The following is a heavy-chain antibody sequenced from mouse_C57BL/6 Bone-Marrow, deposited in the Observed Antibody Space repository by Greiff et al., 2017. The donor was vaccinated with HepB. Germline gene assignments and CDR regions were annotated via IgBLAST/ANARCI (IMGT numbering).Heavy chain of an antibody. V-gene: IGHV1-76*01. CDR1: GYTFTDYY. Sequence: VQLQQSGAELVRPGASVKLSCKASGYTFTDYYINWVKQRPGQGLEWIARIYPGGGNTYYNEKFKGKATLTAEKSSSTAYMQLSSLTSEDSAVYFCARSDYYGSSYVMDYWGQGTSVTVSS. D-gene: IGHD1-1*01. J-gene: IGHJ4*01. CDR2: IYPGGGNT. CDR3: ARSDYYGSSYVMDY.